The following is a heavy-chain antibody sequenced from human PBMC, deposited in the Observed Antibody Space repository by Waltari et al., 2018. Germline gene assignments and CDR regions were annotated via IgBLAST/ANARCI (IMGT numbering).Heavy chain of an antibody. CDR2: SMAYNSNK. CDR1: GYAFTSYG. CDR3: ARDRDIVLMVYALGGDY. V-gene: IGHV1-18*04. Sequence: QVQLVQSGAEVKKPGASVKVSYKASGYAFTSYGFSWVRQAPGQGLEWMGWSMAYNSNKNYAQKLQGRVTMTTDTSTSTGYMELRSLRSDDTAVYYCARDRDIVLMVYALGGDYWGQGTLVTVSS. D-gene: IGHD2-8*01. J-gene: IGHJ4*02.